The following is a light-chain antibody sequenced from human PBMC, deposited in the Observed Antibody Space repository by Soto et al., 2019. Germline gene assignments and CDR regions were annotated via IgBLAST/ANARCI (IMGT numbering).Light chain of an antibody. CDR2: DAS. V-gene: IGKV3-15*01. Sequence: EIVMTQSPATLSVSPGERVTLSCRASQSVKNNLAWYQQKPGQAPRLLIYDASIRATGIPARFSGSGSRTEFTLTISSLQSEDFAVYYCQQYNDWPPWTFAQGTQVEIK. J-gene: IGKJ1*01. CDR3: QQYNDWPPWT. CDR1: QSVKNN.